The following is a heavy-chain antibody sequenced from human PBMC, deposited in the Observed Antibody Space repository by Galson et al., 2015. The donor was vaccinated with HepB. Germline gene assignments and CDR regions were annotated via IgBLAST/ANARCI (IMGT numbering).Heavy chain of an antibody. D-gene: IGHD3-9*01. CDR2: ISAYNGNT. CDR1: GYTFTSYG. V-gene: IGHV1-18*01. Sequence: SVKVSCKASGYTFTSYGISWVRQAPGQGLEWMGWISAYNGNTNYAQKLQGRVTMTTDTSTSTAYMELRSLRSDDTAVYYCAREYYDILTAGAFDIWGQGTMVTASS. CDR3: AREYYDILTAGAFDI. J-gene: IGHJ3*02.